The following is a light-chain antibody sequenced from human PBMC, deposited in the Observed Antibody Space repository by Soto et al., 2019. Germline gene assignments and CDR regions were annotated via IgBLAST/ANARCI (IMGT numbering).Light chain of an antibody. J-gene: IGKJ4*01. CDR3: QQYNSYPLT. CDR2: DAS. V-gene: IGKV1-5*01. Sequence: DIQMTQSPSTLSASVGDRVTITCRASQSISSSLAWYQQKPGKAPKLLIYDASSLQIGVPSGFSGSGSGIDFTLIISSLQPDDFATYYCQQYNSYPLTFGGGTKVDIK. CDR1: QSISSS.